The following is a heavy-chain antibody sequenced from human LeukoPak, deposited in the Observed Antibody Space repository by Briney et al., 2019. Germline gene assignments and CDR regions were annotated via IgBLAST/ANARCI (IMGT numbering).Heavy chain of an antibody. CDR3: ARTNSLDY. D-gene: IGHD1-1*01. CDR2: ISSSGGST. Sequence: GGSLRLSCAASGFTFSSYAMSWVRQTPGKGLEWVSTISSSGGSTYSADSVKGRFTISRDNSKNTLYLQMNSLRAEDTAVYYCARTNSLDYWGQGTLVTVSS. CDR1: GFTFSSYA. V-gene: IGHV3-23*01. J-gene: IGHJ4*02.